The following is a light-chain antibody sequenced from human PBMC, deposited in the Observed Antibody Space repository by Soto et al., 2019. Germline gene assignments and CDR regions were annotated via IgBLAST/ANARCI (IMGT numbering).Light chain of an antibody. J-gene: IGLJ2*01. CDR2: GVT. CDR3: SSYAGSNTVI. CDR1: SSDVGGYKY. Sequence: QSVLTQPPSASGSPGQSVTISCTGTSSDVGGYKYVSWYQQHPGKAPKLMIYGVTKRPSGVPDRFSGSKSGNTASLTVSGLQAEDEADYYCSSYAGSNTVIFGGGTKVTV. V-gene: IGLV2-8*01.